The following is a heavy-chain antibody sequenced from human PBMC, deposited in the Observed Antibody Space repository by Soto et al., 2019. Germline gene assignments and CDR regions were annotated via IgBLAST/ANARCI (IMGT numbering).Heavy chain of an antibody. J-gene: IGHJ6*03. Sequence: SETLSLTCTVSGGSISSYYWSWIRQPPGKGLEWIGYIYYSGSTNYNPSLKSRVTISVDTSKNQFSLKLSSVTAADTAVYYCARQASYYDIYYYYMDVWGKGTTVTVSS. CDR1: GGSISSYY. CDR3: ARQASYYDIYYYYMDV. V-gene: IGHV4-59*01. D-gene: IGHD3-9*01. CDR2: IYYSGST.